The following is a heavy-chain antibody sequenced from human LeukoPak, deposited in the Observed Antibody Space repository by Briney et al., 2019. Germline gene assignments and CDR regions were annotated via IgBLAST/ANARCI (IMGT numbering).Heavy chain of an antibody. V-gene: IGHV7-4-1*02. J-gene: IGHJ1*01. CDR3: ARDYTLALGTTTYFQH. Sequence: ASVKVSCKASGYTFTSYGISWVRQAPGQGLEFMGWITTNTGNPTYAQGFTGRFVFSLDTSVSTAYLQNSSLKPEDTAVYYCARDYTLALGTTTYFQHWGQGTLVTVSS. CDR2: ITTNTGNP. CDR1: GYTFTSYG. D-gene: IGHD1-7*01.